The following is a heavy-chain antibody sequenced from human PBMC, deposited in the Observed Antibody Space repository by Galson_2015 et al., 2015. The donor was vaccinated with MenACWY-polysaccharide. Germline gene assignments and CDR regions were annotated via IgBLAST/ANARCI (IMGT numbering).Heavy chain of an antibody. J-gene: IGHJ4*02. CDR2: INPNSGGT. CDR1: GYTFAGYY. Sequence: SVKVSCKASGYTFAGYYIHWVRQAPGQGLEWMGWINPNSGGTNYARKFQGRVTITRDTSINTAYMELSRLRSDDTAVYYCARPLGDGGDYWGRGTLVTVSS. CDR3: ARPLGDGGDY. D-gene: IGHD7-27*01. V-gene: IGHV1-2*02.